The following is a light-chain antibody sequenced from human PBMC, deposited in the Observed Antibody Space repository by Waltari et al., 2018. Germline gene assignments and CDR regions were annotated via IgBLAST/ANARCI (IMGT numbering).Light chain of an antibody. CDR3: CSYAGQFTWV. Sequence: QSALTQPPSVSGSPGQSVTIPSTGTSIDIRVEKYVSWFQHYPGKAPKVILFAVSERPSGVPDRFSGSKSGNTASLTISGLQSEDESHYFCCSYAGQFTWVFGGGTKLTVL. V-gene: IGLV2-11*01. CDR1: SIDIRVEKY. J-gene: IGLJ2*01. CDR2: AVS.